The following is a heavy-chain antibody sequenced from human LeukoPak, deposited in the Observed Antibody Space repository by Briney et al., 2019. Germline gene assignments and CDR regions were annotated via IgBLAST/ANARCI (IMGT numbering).Heavy chain of an antibody. CDR2: IKQDQSEK. CDR3: VRDAGGCRGGTCYDAFDI. D-gene: IGHD2-15*01. CDR1: GFTFSNYW. J-gene: IGHJ3*02. Sequence: PGGSLRLSCAASGFTFSNYWMTWVRQAPGKGLEGVANIKQDQSEKYYVDSVKGRFTISRDNAKNSLYLQMNSLRAEDTAMYYCVRDAGGCRGGTCYDAFDIWGQGTMVTVSS. V-gene: IGHV3-7*04.